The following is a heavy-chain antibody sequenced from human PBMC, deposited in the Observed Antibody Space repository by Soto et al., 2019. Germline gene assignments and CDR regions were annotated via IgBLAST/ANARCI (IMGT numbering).Heavy chain of an antibody. CDR1: GGSISSSSYY. CDR2: IYYSGST. Sequence: SETLSLTCTVSGGSISSSSYYWGWIRQPPGKGLEWIGSIYYSGSTYYNPSLKSRVTISVDTSKNQFSLKLSSVTAADTAVYYCASGGELLNTYYYGMDVCSQGTTVTVSS. CDR3: ASGGELLNTYYYGMDV. V-gene: IGHV4-39*01. J-gene: IGHJ6*02. D-gene: IGHD3-10*01.